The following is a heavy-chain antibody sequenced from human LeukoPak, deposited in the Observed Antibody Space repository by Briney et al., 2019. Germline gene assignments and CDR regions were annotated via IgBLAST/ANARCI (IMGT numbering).Heavy chain of an antibody. V-gene: IGHV4-34*01. J-gene: IGHJ4*02. CDR3: ARHRIIRDVATGDYFDS. D-gene: IGHD5-24*01. CDR2: INHSGST. CDR1: GGSFSGYY. Sequence: SEAPSLTCAVYGGSFSGYYWSWIRQPPGKGLEWIGEINHSGSTNYNPPLKSRVAIFVDTSKNQFSLELRSVTAADTAVFYCARHRIIRDVATGDYFDSWGQGTLVTVSS.